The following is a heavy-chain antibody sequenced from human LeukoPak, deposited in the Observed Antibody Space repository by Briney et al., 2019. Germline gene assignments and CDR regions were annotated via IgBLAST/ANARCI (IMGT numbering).Heavy chain of an antibody. D-gene: IGHD2-2*03. CDR3: ARGLGIVVTSREYYFDY. CDR2: INHSGST. J-gene: IGHJ4*02. V-gene: IGHV4-34*01. CDR1: GGSFSGYY. Sequence: PSETLSLTCAVYGGSFSGYYWSWIRQPPGKGLEWIGEINHSGSTNYNPSLKSRVTISVDTSKNQFSLKLSSVTAADTAVYYCARGLGIVVTSREYYFDYWGQGTLVTVSS.